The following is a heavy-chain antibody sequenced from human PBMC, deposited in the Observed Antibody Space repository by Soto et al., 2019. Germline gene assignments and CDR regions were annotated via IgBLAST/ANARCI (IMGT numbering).Heavy chain of an antibody. CDR1: GASISPGSYY. J-gene: IGHJ5*02. D-gene: IGHD3-22*01. CDR2: IYAGGSA. V-gene: IGHV4-39*02. Sequence: SETLSLTCTVSGASISPGSYYWAWIRQPPGQGLEWIGTIYAGGSAYYNPSLNSRVTMSVDMSKNQLSLEVRSVTAADTAMYYCARGSRTRYSSAWGQGTLVTVSS. CDR3: ARGSRTRYSSA.